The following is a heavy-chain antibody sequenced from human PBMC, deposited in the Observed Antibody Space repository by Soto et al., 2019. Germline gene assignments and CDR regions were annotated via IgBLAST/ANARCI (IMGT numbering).Heavy chain of an antibody. CDR1: GYTFTSYY. J-gene: IGHJ6*02. D-gene: IGHD3-22*01. CDR2: INPSGGST. CDR3: AREPQHLTMIVVVGTDGMDV. Sequence: ASVKVSCKASGYTFTSYYMHWVRQAPGQGLEWMGIINPSGGSTSYAQKFQGRVTMTRDTSTSTVYMELSSLRSEDTAVYYCAREPQHLTMIVVVGTDGMDVWGQGTTVTVSS. V-gene: IGHV1-46*01.